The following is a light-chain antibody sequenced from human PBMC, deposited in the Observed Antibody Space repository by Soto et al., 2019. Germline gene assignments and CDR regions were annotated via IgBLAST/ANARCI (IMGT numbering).Light chain of an antibody. J-gene: IGKJ1*01. CDR1: QSISSS. CDR3: QQYNSYSPWT. CDR2: DAS. Sequence: DIQMTQSPSTLSASVGDRVTITCRASQSISSSLAWYQQKPGKAPKLLIYDASSLESGVPSRFSGSGSGTEFTLTISSLQPDDFATHYCQQYNSYSPWTFGQGTKVEIK. V-gene: IGKV1-5*01.